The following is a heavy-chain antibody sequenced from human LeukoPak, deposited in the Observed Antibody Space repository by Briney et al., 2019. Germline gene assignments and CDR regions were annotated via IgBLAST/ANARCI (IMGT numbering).Heavy chain of an antibody. V-gene: IGHV4-59*01. CDR2: IYYSGST. J-gene: IGHJ4*02. CDR1: GGSIRGSY. CDR3: ARTTTKYNTYDY. Sequence: SETLSLTCTVSGGSIRGSYWSWIRQPPGKGLEWIGYIYYSGSTDYNPSLKSRVTVSVDTSKNQFSLKLNSMTAADTAVYYCARTTTKYNTYDYWGQGTLVTVSS. D-gene: IGHD4-17*01.